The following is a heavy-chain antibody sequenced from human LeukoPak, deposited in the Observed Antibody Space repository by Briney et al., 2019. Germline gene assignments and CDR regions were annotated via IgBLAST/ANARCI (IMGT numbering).Heavy chain of an antibody. Sequence: ASVKVSCKASGYTFTGYYMHWVRQAPGQGLEWMGWINPNSGGTNYAQKFQGRVTMTRDTSTSTVYMELSSLRSEDTAVYYCAKDLGGAYYDILTGYYRGPDYWGQGTLVTVSS. CDR3: AKDLGGAYYDILTGYYRGPDY. CDR2: INPNSGGT. D-gene: IGHD3-9*01. V-gene: IGHV1-2*02. J-gene: IGHJ4*02. CDR1: GYTFTGYY.